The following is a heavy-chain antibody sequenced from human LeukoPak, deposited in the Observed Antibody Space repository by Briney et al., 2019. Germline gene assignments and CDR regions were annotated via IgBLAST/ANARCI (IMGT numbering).Heavy chain of an antibody. CDR2: ISSSSSYI. Sequence: GGSLRLFCAASGFTFSSYSMNWVRQAPGKGLEWVSSISSSSSYIYYADSVKGRFTISRDNAKNSLYLQMNSLRDEDTAVYYCARGSIAANNWFDPWGQGTLVTVSS. CDR1: GFTFSSYS. CDR3: ARGSIAANNWFDP. J-gene: IGHJ5*02. V-gene: IGHV3-21*01. D-gene: IGHD6-6*01.